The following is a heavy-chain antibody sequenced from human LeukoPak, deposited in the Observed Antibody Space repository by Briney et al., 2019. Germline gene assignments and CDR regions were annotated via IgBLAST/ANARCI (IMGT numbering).Heavy chain of an antibody. D-gene: IGHD1-26*01. J-gene: IGHJ4*02. CDR2: ISASGAST. V-gene: IGHV3-23*01. CDR1: GFTFSSYA. Sequence: GGSLRLSCAASGFTFSSYAMSWVRQAPGKGLEWVSAISASGASTYYADSVKGRFTISRDKPKNTLYLQMSSLRAEDTAIYYCAKDQYSGSFTAFDYWGQGTLVTVSS. CDR3: AKDQYSGSFTAFDY.